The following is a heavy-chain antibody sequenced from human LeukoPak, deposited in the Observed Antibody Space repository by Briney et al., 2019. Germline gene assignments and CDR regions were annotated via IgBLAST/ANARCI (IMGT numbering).Heavy chain of an antibody. CDR3: AATPKAFDY. CDR1: GYTFTGYY. J-gene: IGHJ4*02. Sequence: VSVKVSCKASGYTFTGYYMHWVRQAPGQGLEWMGWMNPNSGNTGYAQKFQGRVAMTRNTSISTAYMELSSLRSEDTAVYYCAATPKAFDYWGQGTLVTVSS. CDR2: MNPNSGNT. V-gene: IGHV1-8*02.